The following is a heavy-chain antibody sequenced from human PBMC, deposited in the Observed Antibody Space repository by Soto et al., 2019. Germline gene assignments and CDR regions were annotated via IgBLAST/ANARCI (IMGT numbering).Heavy chain of an antibody. J-gene: IGHJ4*02. CDR3: AREHKVVNDFEF. V-gene: IGHV4-4*07. Sequence: QVQLQESGPGLVKPSETLSLSCIVSGGSINTYYWNWIRQPAGKGLEWIGRIYSSGATNYNPSLKSRVTMSVDTSDNHFSLRLSSVTPADTTVYYCAREHKVVNDFEFWGQGILVTVSS. CDR1: GGSINTYY. CDR2: IYSSGAT. D-gene: IGHD2-15*01.